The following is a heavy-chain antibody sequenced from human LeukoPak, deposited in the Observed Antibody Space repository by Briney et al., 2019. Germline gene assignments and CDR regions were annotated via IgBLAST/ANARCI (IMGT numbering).Heavy chain of an antibody. J-gene: IGHJ4*02. CDR1: GFTFDDYA. Sequence: GRSLRLSCAASGFTFDDYAMHWVRQAPGKGLEWVSGISWNSGSIGYADSVKGRFTISRDNAKNSLYLQMNSLGAEDTALYYCAKPPAGCSSTSCYLYYWGQGTLVTVSS. CDR3: AKPPAGCSSTSCYLYY. V-gene: IGHV3-9*01. CDR2: ISWNSGSI. D-gene: IGHD2-2*01.